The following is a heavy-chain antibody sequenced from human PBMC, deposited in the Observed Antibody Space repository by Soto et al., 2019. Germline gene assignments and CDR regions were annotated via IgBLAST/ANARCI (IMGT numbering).Heavy chain of an antibody. D-gene: IGHD2-15*01. CDR2: ISGSGEST. CDR3: AKGGGSCCFDC. Sequence: GGSLRLSCAASGFTFSNYAMSWVRQAPGKGLEWVSAISGSGESTFYGDSVKGRFTVSRDNSKNTLYLQMNSLGVEDTAEYYCAKGGGSCCFDCWDQGTLVTVSS. CDR1: GFTFSNYA. V-gene: IGHV3-23*01. J-gene: IGHJ4*02.